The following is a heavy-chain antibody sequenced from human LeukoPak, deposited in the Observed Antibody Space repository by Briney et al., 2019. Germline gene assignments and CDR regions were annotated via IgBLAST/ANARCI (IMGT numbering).Heavy chain of an antibody. CDR3: AREFKLGAFEI. V-gene: IGHV4-59*01. J-gene: IGHJ3*02. CDR1: GGSISSYY. CDR2: IYYSGST. Sequence: SETLSLTCTVSGGSISSYYWSWIRQPPGKGLEWIGYIYYSGSTNYNPSLKSRVTISVDTSKNQFSLKLSSVTAADTAVYYCAREFKLGAFEIWCQETMVTVSS.